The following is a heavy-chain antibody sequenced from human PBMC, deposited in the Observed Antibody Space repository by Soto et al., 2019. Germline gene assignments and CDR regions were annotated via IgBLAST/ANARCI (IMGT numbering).Heavy chain of an antibody. Sequence: ASVKVSCKASGGTFSSYAISWVQQAPGQGLEWMGGIIPIFGTANYAQKFQGRVTITADESTSTAYMELSSLRSEDTAMYYCAGGGVRGVITRTRDYYGMDVWGQGTTVTVSS. CDR3: AGGGVRGVITRTRDYYGMDV. CDR2: IIPIFGTA. J-gene: IGHJ6*02. D-gene: IGHD3-10*01. CDR1: GGTFSSYA. V-gene: IGHV1-69*13.